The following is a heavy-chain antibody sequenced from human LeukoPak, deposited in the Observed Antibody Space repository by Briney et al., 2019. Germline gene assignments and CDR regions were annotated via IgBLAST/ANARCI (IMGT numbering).Heavy chain of an antibody. D-gene: IGHD2-2*01. Sequence: GASVKVPCKASGYTFTNYGISWVRQAPGQGLEWMGWISPYNDYTNYAQKLQGRVTMTTDTSTSTGYMELRSLRSDDTAVYYCARWYCSSTSYYAGAFDMWGQGTMVTVSS. CDR2: ISPYNDYT. V-gene: IGHV1-18*04. CDR1: GYTFTNYG. CDR3: ARWYCSSTSYYAGAFDM. J-gene: IGHJ3*02.